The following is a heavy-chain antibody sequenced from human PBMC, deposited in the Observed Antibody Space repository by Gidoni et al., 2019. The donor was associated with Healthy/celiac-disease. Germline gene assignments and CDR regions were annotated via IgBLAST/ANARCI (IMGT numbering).Heavy chain of an antibody. CDR3: ARQSITGTTPDY. J-gene: IGHJ4*02. CDR2: IYYSGST. CDR1: GGSISSSSYY. D-gene: IGHD1-7*01. Sequence: QLQLQESGPGLVKPSETLSLTCTVSGGSISSSSYYWGWIRQPPWKGLEWIGSIYYSGSTYYNPSLKSRVTISVDTSKNQFSLKLSSVTAADTAVYYCARQSITGTTPDYWGRGTLVTVSS. V-gene: IGHV4-39*01.